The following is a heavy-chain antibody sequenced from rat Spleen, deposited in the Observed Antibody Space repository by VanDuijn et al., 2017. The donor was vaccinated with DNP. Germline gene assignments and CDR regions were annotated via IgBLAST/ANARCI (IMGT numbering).Heavy chain of an antibody. V-gene: IGHV3-1*01. CDR2: ISYSGST. D-gene: IGHD1-9*01. CDR1: AYSITTNY. J-gene: IGHJ4*01. Sequence: EVQLQESGPGLVKPSQSLSLTCSVTAYSITTNYWGWIRKFPGNKMEWVGHISYSGSTSYNPSLKSRISITRHTSKNQFFLQLNSVTTEDTATYYCARNYGYNSLYAMDAWGQGTSVTVSS. CDR3: ARNYGYNSLYAMDA.